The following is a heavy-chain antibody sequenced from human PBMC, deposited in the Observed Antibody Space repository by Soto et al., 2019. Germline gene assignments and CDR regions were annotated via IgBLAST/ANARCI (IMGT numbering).Heavy chain of an antibody. CDR1: GYTFSSYG. J-gene: IGHJ6*02. CDR2: ISPYDGNT. CDR3: ARGGYYDSSGSRNYHYYGMNV. V-gene: IGHV1-18*01. Sequence: ASVKVSCKASGYTFSSYGINWVRQAPGQGLEWLGWISPYDGNTKYAQILQGRVSMTTDTSTKTAYMEVRSLRSDDTAVYYCARGGYYDSSGSRNYHYYGMNVWGQGTTVTISS. D-gene: IGHD3-22*01.